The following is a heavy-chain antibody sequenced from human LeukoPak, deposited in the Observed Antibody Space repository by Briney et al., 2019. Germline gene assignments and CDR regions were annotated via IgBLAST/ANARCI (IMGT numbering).Heavy chain of an antibody. CDR2: IYYCGST. CDR3: ARDGGLSGSQP. D-gene: IGHD1-26*01. J-gene: IGHJ3*01. Sequence: SETLSLTCTVSGGSISSSSYYWGWIRQPPGKGLEWIGSIYYCGSTYYNPSLKSRVTISVDTSKNQFSLKLSSVTAADTAVYYCARDGGLSGSQPWGQGTMVTVSS. V-gene: IGHV4-39*07. CDR1: GGSISSSSYY.